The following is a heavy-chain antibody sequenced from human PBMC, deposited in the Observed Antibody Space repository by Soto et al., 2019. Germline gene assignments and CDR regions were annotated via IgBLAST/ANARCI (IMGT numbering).Heavy chain of an antibody. D-gene: IGHD3-16*02. J-gene: IGHJ6*02. V-gene: IGHV4-59*01. CDR1: GGSISSYY. CDR2: IYYSGST. CDR3: ARDRFVITFGGVIVNYYGMDV. Sequence: KPSETLSLTCTVSGGSISSYYWSWIRQPPGKGLEWIGYIYYSGSTNYNPSLKSRVTISVDTSKNQFSLKLSSVTAADTAVYYCARDRFVITFGGVIVNYYGMDVWGQGTTVTVSS.